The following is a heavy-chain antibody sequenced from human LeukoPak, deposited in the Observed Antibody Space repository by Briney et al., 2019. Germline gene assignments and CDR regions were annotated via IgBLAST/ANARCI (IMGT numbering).Heavy chain of an antibody. CDR1: GGSISSYY. V-gene: IGHV4-59*01. CDR2: IYYSGST. D-gene: IGHD3-22*01. Sequence: SETLSLTCTVSGGSISSYYWSWIRQPPGKGLEWIGYIYYSGSTNYNPSLKSRVTISVDTSKNQFSLKLSSVTAADTAVYYCARVSYDSSGYYQIGAFDIWGQGTMVAVSS. CDR3: ARVSYDSSGYYQIGAFDI. J-gene: IGHJ3*02.